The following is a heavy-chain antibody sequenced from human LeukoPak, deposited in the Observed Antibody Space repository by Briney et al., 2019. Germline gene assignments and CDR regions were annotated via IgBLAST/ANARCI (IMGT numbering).Heavy chain of an antibody. J-gene: IGHJ4*02. D-gene: IGHD1-26*01. V-gene: IGHV4-39*07. Sequence: PSETLSLTCTVSGGSISSSSYYWGWIRQPPGKGLEWIGSIYYSGSTYYNPSLKSRVTISVDTSKNQFSLKLSSVTAADTAVYYCARDNTVGACNDHWGQGTLVTVSS. CDR3: ARDNTVGACNDH. CDR2: IYYSGST. CDR1: GGSISSSSYY.